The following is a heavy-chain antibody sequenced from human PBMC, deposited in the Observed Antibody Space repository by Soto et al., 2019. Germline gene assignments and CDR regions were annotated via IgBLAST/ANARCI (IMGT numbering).Heavy chain of an antibody. CDR2: INAGNGNT. CDR3: ARGSIAVAGYNWFDP. CDR1: AYTFTGYA. J-gene: IGHJ5*02. Sequence: ASVKVSCKASAYTFTGYAMHLWRQAPGQRLECMGWINAGNGNTKYSQKFQGRVTITRDTSASTAYMELSSLRSEDTAVYYCARGSIAVAGYNWFDPWGQGTLVTVSS. D-gene: IGHD6-19*01. V-gene: IGHV1-3*01.